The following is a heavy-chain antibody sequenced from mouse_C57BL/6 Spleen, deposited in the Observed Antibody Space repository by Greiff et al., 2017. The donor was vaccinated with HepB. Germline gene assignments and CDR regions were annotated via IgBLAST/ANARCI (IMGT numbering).Heavy chain of an antibody. J-gene: IGHJ1*03. CDR3: ATYYYGSSPRYFDV. D-gene: IGHD1-1*01. CDR2: IYPGDGDT. CDR1: GYSFSSYW. Sequence: VQLQQSGAELVKPGASVKISCKASGYSFSSYWMNWVKQRPGKGLEWIGQIYPGDGDTNYNGKFKGKATLTADKSSSTAYMQLSILTSEDSAVYFCATYYYGSSPRYFDVWGTGTTVTVSS. V-gene: IGHV1-80*01.